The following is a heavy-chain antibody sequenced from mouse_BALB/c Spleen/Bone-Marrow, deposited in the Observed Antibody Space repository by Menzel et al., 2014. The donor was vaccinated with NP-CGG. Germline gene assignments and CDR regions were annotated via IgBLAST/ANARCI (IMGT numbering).Heavy chain of an antibody. V-gene: IGHV14-1*02. CDR2: IDPENGNT. CDR3: ARWDSSGYVGFAY. J-gene: IGHJ3*01. D-gene: IGHD3-2*01. CDR1: GFNIKDYY. Sequence: VQLQQSGAELVRPGALVKLSCKASGFNIKDYYMHWVKQRPEQGLEWIGWIDPENGNTIYDPKFQGKASITPDISSNTAYLQLSSLTSEDTAVYYCARWDSSGYVGFAYWGQGTLVTVSA.